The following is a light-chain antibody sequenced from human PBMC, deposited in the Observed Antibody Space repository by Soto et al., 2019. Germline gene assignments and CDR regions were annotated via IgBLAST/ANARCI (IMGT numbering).Light chain of an antibody. CDR3: QQYYSTPPT. CDR1: QSVLYSSNNKNY. V-gene: IGKV4-1*01. CDR2: WAS. Sequence: DIVMTQSPDSLAVSLGERATINCNSSQSVLYSSNNKNYLAWYQQKPGQPPKRLIYWASTRESWVPDRFSGSGWGTDFTITISSLQAEDVAVYYCQQYYSTPPTLGQGDKVDIK. J-gene: IGKJ1*01.